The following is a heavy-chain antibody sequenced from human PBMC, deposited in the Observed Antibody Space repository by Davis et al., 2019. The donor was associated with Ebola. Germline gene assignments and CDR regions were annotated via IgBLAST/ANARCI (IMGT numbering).Heavy chain of an antibody. D-gene: IGHD3-3*01. CDR1: GFTFSSYG. V-gene: IGHV3-30*03. Sequence: GESLKISCAASGFTFSSYGMHWVRQAPGKGLEWVAVISYDGSNKYYADSVKGRFTISRDNAKNSLYLQMNSLRDEDTAVYYCAREGPIPGRVFGVVITAYFDYWGQGTLVTVSS. CDR3: AREGPIPGRVFGVVITAYFDY. J-gene: IGHJ4*02. CDR2: ISYDGSNK.